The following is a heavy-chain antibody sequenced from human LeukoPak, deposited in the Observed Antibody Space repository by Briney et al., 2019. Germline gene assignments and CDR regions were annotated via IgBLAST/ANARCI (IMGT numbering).Heavy chain of an antibody. J-gene: IGHJ4*02. V-gene: IGHV3-21*01. D-gene: IGHD4-23*01. CDR3: ARIYGGNSGGFDY. Sequence: GGSLRLSCAVSGFTFSTYSMTWVRQAPGKGLEWVSSITASSSYIYYADSVKGRFTISGDNAKNSLYLQMSSLRAEDTAVYYCARIYGGNSGGFDYWGQGALVTVSS. CDR2: ITASSSYI. CDR1: GFTFSTYS.